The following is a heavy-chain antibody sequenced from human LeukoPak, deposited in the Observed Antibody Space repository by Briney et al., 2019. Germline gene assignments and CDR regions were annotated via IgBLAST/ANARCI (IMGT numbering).Heavy chain of an antibody. J-gene: IGHJ5*02. CDR1: GGTFSSYA. Sequence: ASVKVSCKASGGTFSSYAISWVRQAPGQGLEWMGGIIPIFGTANYAQKFQGRVTITADESTSTAYMELSSLRSEDTAVYYCARADFSIATAGTFDPWGQGTLATVSS. D-gene: IGHD6-13*01. CDR2: IIPIFGTA. CDR3: ARADFSIATAGTFDP. V-gene: IGHV1-69*13.